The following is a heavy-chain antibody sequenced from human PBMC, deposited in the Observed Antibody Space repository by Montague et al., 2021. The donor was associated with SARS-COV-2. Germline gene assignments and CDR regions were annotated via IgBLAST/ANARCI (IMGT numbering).Heavy chain of an antibody. CDR2: IYNSGST. CDR1: GGSISSYY. Sequence: SETLSLTCTVYGGSISSYYWSWIRQPAGKGLEWIGRIYNSGSTNXNPSLKGRVTMSVDTSKNRFTLKLSSVTAADTAVYYCARESDAVDYWGQGTLVTVSS. J-gene: IGHJ4*02. CDR3: ARESDAVDY. V-gene: IGHV4-4*07. D-gene: IGHD2-21*02.